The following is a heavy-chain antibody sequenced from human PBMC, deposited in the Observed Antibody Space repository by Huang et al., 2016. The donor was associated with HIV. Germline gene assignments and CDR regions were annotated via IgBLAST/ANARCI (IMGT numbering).Heavy chain of an antibody. D-gene: IGHD3-10*01. Sequence: EVQLVESGGDLVQPGGSLRLSCAASGFTFSSYWMHWVRQVPGKGLVWVSHIKSDGSSTSYADSVKGRFTISRDNAKNTLYLQMNSLRAEDTAVYYCARGSRQGKYYYGSGTAYWGQGTLVTVSS. V-gene: IGHV3-74*01. CDR2: IKSDGSST. CDR3: ARGSRQGKYYYGSGTAY. CDR1: GFTFSSYW. J-gene: IGHJ4*02.